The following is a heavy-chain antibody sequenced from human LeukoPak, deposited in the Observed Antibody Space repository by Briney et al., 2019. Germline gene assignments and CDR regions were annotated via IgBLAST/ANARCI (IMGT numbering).Heavy chain of an antibody. V-gene: IGHV3-7*01. CDR1: GFTFSNYW. CDR3: ARIGYSRSCLDY. D-gene: IGHD6-13*01. Sequence: GGSLRLSCAASGFTFSNYWMSWVRQAPGKGLEWVANIKQDGSEKYYVDSVRGRFTISRDNAKNSVYLQMNSLRAEDTAVYYCARIGYSRSCLDYWGQGTLVTVSS. CDR2: IKQDGSEK. J-gene: IGHJ4*02.